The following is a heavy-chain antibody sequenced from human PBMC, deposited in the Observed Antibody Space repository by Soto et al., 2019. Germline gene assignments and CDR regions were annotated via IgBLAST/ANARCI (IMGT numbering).Heavy chain of an antibody. V-gene: IGHV3-23*01. Sequence: GGSLRLSCVASGLTFGSRAMSWVRQAPGEGLQWVSTITDTGGDAKYADSVRGRFVSSRDNSKKTLYLQMTSVTAEDSAMYFCARGSTDSYPGSRIFDFWGRGTLVTVSS. CDR2: ITDTGGDA. D-gene: IGHD3-10*01. J-gene: IGHJ4*02. CDR3: ARGSTDSYPGSRIFDF. CDR1: GLTFGSRA.